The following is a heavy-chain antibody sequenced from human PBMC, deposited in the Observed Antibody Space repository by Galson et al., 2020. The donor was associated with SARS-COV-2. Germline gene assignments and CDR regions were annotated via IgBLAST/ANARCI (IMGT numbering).Heavy chain of an antibody. V-gene: IGHV3-53*01. CDR3: ARLLWYGESWGFDP. Sequence: GESLKISCAVSGFAVNDNYMAWVRQAPGKGPEWVSNIYADGRTYFADSVKGRFTISRDSSKNTVYLQVNSVRAEDTAVYYCARLLWYGESWGFDPWGQGTLVAVSS. CDR1: GFAVNDNY. D-gene: IGHD3-10*01. J-gene: IGHJ5*02. CDR2: IYADGRT.